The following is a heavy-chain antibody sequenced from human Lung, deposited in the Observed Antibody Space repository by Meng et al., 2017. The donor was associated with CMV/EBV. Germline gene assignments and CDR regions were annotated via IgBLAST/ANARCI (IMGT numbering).Heavy chain of an antibody. CDR3: AKDLTIFGVVPTPPFDY. CDR2: IWYDGSNK. J-gene: IGHJ4*02. CDR1: GFTFSSYG. D-gene: IGHD3-3*01. Sequence: SCAASGFTFSSYGMHWVRQAPGKGLEWVAVIWYDGSNKYYADSVKGRFTISRDNSKNTLYLQMNSLRAEDTAVYYCAKDLTIFGVVPTPPFDYWGQGXLVTVSS. V-gene: IGHV3-33*06.